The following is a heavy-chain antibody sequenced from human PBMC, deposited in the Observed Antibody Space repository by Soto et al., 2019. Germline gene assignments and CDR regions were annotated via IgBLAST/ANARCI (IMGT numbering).Heavy chain of an antibody. Sequence: PGESLKISCKGSGYSFTSYWIGWVRQMPGKGLEWMGIIYPGDSDTRYSPSFQGQVTISADKSISTAYLQWSSLKASVTAMYYFVSSLMYSSGAVAKKWPYYFDYWGQGTLVTVSS. D-gene: IGHD6-19*01. CDR1: GYSFTSYW. CDR2: IYPGDSDT. J-gene: IGHJ4*02. V-gene: IGHV5-51*01. CDR3: VSSLMYSSGAVAKKWPYYFDY.